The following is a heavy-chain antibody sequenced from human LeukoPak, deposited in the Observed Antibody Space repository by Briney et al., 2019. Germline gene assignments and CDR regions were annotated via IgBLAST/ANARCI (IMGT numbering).Heavy chain of an antibody. CDR1: GYTFTGYY. CDR3: ARDYDFWSGSNWFDP. D-gene: IGHD3-3*01. CDR2: INPNSGGT. V-gene: IGHV1-2*02. Sequence: ASVKASCKASGYTFTGYYMHWVRQAPGQGLEWMGWINPNSGGTNYAQKFQGRVTMTRDTSISTAYMELSRLRSDDTAVYYCARDYDFWSGSNWFDPWGQGTLVTVSS. J-gene: IGHJ5*02.